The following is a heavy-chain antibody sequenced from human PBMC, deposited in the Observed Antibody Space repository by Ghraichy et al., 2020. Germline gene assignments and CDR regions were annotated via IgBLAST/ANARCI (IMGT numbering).Heavy chain of an antibody. Sequence: ASVKVSCKTSGYSFTAYYIHWVRQAPGQGLELMGWINPNNGDTNFAQAFQGRVTLTTDTSTSTAYMDLSSLTSADTAVYYCAIARYAYRRAYFDHWGQGSLVTVSS. CDR3: AIARYAYRRAYFDH. CDR1: GYSFTAYY. CDR2: INPNNGDT. D-gene: IGHD3-16*02. V-gene: IGHV1-2*02. J-gene: IGHJ4*02.